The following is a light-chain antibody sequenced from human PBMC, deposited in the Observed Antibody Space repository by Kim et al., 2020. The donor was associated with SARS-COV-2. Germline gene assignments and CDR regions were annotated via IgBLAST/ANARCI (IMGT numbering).Light chain of an antibody. J-gene: IGKJ2*01. Sequence: SASVGDRVNLTCRASQNIMKYLNWYQQKPGKAPKLLIHAASSLQSGVPSRFSGSGSGTDFSLTINSLQLEDFATYSCQQSFSTPRTFGQGTKLEI. CDR3: QQSFSTPRT. CDR1: QNIMKY. V-gene: IGKV1-39*01. CDR2: AAS.